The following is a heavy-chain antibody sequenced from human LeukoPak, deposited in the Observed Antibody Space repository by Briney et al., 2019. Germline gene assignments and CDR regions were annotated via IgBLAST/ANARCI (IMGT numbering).Heavy chain of an antibody. CDR1: GGSINSYY. V-gene: IGHV4-59*01. D-gene: IGHD1-26*01. Sequence: SETLSLTCTVSGGSINSYYWSWIRQPPGKGLGWIGYIYYSGSTNYNPSLQSRVTISVDTSKNPFSLKLSSVTAADTAVYYCARGSDSGSYLGYWGQGTLVTVSS. CDR3: ARGSDSGSYLGY. CDR2: IYYSGST. J-gene: IGHJ4*02.